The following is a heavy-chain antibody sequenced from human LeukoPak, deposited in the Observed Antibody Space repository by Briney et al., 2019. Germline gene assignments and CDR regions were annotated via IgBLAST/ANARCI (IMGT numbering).Heavy chain of an antibody. J-gene: IGHJ4*02. CDR3: ITALGYSHGRDY. CDR2: IKSKTDGGTT. D-gene: IGHD5-18*01. Sequence: GGSLRLSCAASGFTVSSNYMSWVRQAPGKGLEWVGRIKSKTDGGTTDYAAPVKGRFTISRDDSKNTLYLQMNSLESEDTAVYYCITALGYSHGRDYWGQGTLVTVSS. V-gene: IGHV3-15*01. CDR1: GFTVSSNY.